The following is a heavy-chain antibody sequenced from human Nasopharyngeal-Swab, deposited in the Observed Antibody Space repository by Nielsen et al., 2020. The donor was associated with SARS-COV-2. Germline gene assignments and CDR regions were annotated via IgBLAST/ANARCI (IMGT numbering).Heavy chain of an antibody. J-gene: IGHJ4*02. D-gene: IGHD2-15*01. CDR3: ATPGTRCGGGTCDPWVFDY. CDR1: GFPFRRYA. V-gene: IGHV3-23*01. Sequence: ESLKTSCASSGFPFRRYAMSWVRQAPGRGLELVSSISSGGGTTYYADSVQGRFSISRDNSKNTLYLQMHSLRAEDTAVYYCATPGTRCGGGTCDPWVFDYWGQGSLVTVSS. CDR2: ISSGGGTT.